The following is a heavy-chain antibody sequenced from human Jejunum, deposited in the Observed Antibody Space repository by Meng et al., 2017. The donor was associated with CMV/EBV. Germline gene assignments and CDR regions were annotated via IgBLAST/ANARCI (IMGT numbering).Heavy chain of an antibody. CDR1: KLTLSRYG. CDR3: ATDTLSGPSGWFDH. V-gene: IGHV3-30*03. J-gene: IGHJ5*02. Sequence: ASKLTLSRYGMHWVRHASGKGLECVVFISYDGSNKYYADSVNGRFTISRDKSKNTLYLQMNSLRAEDTAVYYCATDTLSGPSGWFDHWGQGTLVTVSS. D-gene: IGHD2-15*01. CDR2: ISYDGSNK.